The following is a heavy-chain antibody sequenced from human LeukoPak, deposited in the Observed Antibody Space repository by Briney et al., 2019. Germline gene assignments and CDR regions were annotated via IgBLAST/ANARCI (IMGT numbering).Heavy chain of an antibody. V-gene: IGHV3-48*01. CDR3: ARDRLWAFDY. CDR2: IGGSGSPI. CDR1: GFSFSSYR. D-gene: IGHD3-10*01. Sequence: PGGSLRLSCAASGFSFSSYRMNWVRQAPGKGLEWVSYIGGSGSPIYYAESVKGRFTISRDNAKNSLYLHMNSLRAEDTAVYYCARDRLWAFDYWGQGTLVTVSS. J-gene: IGHJ4*02.